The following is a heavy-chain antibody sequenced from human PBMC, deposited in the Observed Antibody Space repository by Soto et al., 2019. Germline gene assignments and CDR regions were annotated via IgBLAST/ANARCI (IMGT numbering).Heavy chain of an antibody. D-gene: IGHD6-6*01. V-gene: IGHV3-30*18. Sequence: QVQLVESGGGVVQPGRSLRLSCAASGFTFSSYGMHWVRQAPGKGLEWVAVISYDGSNKYYADSVKGRFTISRDNSKNTLYLQMNSLRAEVTAVYYCAKGWLYSSSSLYYYYGMDVWGQGTTVTVSS. J-gene: IGHJ6*02. CDR1: GFTFSSYG. CDR3: AKGWLYSSSSLYYYYGMDV. CDR2: ISYDGSNK.